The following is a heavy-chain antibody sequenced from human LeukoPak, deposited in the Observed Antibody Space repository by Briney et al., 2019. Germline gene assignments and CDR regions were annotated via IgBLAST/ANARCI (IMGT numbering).Heavy chain of an antibody. CDR2: VYHSGST. D-gene: IGHD5-12*01. V-gene: IGHV4-38-2*02. J-gene: IGHJ4*02. CDR3: ARDSGYNFSDY. CDR1: GYSLSTGFY. Sequence: PSETLSLTCTVTGYSLSTGFYWGWIRQPPGKGLEWIGSVYHSGSTYYNPSLKSRVTISADTSKNQFSLRLSSVTAADTAYYFCARDSGYNFSDYWGQGTLVTVSS.